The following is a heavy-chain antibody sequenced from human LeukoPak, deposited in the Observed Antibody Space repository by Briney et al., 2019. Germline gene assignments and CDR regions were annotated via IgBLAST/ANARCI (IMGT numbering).Heavy chain of an antibody. CDR3: ARLLDNDISGDPDTFDV. CDR2: VSYTGRT. V-gene: IGHV4-59*11. J-gene: IGHJ3*01. Sequence: SETLSLTCTVSGGSLSVHYWSWIRQPPGKRLEWIGYVSYTGRTKYNPSLQSRVIISIDTSKSQFSLKLTSVTSADTAVYSCARLLDNDISGDPDTFDVWGQGTTVIVSS. D-gene: IGHD3-22*01. CDR1: GGSLSVHY.